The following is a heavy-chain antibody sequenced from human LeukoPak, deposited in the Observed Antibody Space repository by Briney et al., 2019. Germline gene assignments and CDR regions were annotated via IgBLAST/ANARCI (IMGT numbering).Heavy chain of an antibody. J-gene: IGHJ4*02. D-gene: IGHD5-18*01. CDR2: MQSTGNS. CDR3: ARDKQHSYGRYFDH. CDR1: AGSISTYH. V-gene: IGHV4-59*01. Sequence: PSETLSLTCTVSAGSISTYHWNWIRKSPEKGLEWIGYMQSTGNSNYNPSFKSRVTISVDMSRNQIVLYLSSVTAADTALYFCARDKQHSYGRYFDHWGQGILVTVSS.